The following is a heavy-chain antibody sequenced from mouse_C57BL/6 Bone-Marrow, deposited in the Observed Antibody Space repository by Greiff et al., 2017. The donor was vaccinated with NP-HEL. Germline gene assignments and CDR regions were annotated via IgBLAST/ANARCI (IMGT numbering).Heavy chain of an antibody. CDR1: GFSLTSYG. CDR2: IWGGGGT. J-gene: IGHJ3*01. Sequence: VQLVESGPGLVAPSQSLSITCTVSGFSLTSYGVDWVRQPPGKGLEWLGVIWGGGGTNYNSALMSRLSISKDNSKNQIFLNMTSLQTDDTAMYYCANQSSGYFAYWGQGTLVTVSA. V-gene: IGHV2-9*01. D-gene: IGHD3-1*01. CDR3: ANQSSGYFAY.